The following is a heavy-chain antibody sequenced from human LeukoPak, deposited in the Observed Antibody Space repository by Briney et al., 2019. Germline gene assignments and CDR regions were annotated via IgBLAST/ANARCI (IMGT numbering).Heavy chain of an antibody. CDR2: INPNSGGT. J-gene: IGHJ4*02. V-gene: IGHV1-2*02. CDR3: ARNLGYYGSGSYFSQTDY. Sequence: ASVKVSCKTSGYRFTGQYLHWVGQAPGQGLEWMGWINPNSGGTNYAQKFQGRVTMTRDTSISTAYMELSRLRSDDTAVYYCARNLGYYGSGSYFSQTDYWGQGTLVTVSS. CDR1: GYRFTGQY. D-gene: IGHD3-10*01.